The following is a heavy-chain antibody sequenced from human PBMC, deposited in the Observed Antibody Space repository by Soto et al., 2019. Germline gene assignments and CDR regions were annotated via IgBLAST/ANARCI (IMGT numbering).Heavy chain of an antibody. J-gene: IGHJ4*01. CDR2: IKSKTDGGTT. D-gene: IGHD2-8*01. CDR3: TTDSYSTIIIVRFDY. CDR1: GFTFTNAW. Sequence: GGSLRLCCAASGFTFTNAWINWVRQAPGKGLEWVGRIKSKTDGGTTDYAEPVKGRFAISRDDSNNMVYLQMNSLKIEDTAVYYCTTDSYSTIIIVRFDYWGHGTLVTVSS. V-gene: IGHV3-15*07.